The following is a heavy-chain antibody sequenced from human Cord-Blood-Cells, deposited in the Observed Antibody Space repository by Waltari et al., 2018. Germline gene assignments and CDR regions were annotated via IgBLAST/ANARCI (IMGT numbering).Heavy chain of an antibody. CDR2: IYHSGST. V-gene: IGHV4-38-2*01. CDR1: GYSISSGYY. Sequence: LTCAVPGYSISSGYYWGWIRQPPGKGLEWIGGIYHSGSTYYNPSLKSRVTISVDTSKNQFSLKLSSVTAADTAVYYCARAGTGDAFDIWGQGTMVTVSS. D-gene: IGHD7-27*01. CDR3: ARAGTGDAFDI. J-gene: IGHJ3*02.